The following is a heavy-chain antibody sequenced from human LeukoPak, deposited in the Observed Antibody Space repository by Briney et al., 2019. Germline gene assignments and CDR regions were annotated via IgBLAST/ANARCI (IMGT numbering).Heavy chain of an antibody. J-gene: IGHJ4*02. D-gene: IGHD6-19*01. CDR2: ISAYNGNT. CDR1: GYTFTSHG. V-gene: IGHV1-18*01. CDR3: ARGFGAVAGTELDY. Sequence: ASVNVSCKASGYTFTSHGISWVRQAPGQGLEWMGWISAYNGNTNYAQKLQGRVTMNTDTSTSTAYMELRSLRSDDTAVYYCARGFGAVAGTELDYWGQGTLVTVSS.